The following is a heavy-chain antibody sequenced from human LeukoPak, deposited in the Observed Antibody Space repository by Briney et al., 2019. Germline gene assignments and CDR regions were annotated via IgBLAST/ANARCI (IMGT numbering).Heavy chain of an antibody. D-gene: IGHD3-9*01. V-gene: IGHV3-30*04. CDR1: GFTFSSYA. CDR3: ARFEGYYDILTGYGYFDY. J-gene: IGHJ4*02. CDR2: ISYDGSNK. Sequence: GGSLRLSCAASGFTFSSYAMHWVSQAPGKGLEWVAVISYDGSNKYYADSVKGRFTISRDNSKNTLYLQMNSLRAEDTAVYYCARFEGYYDILTGYGYFDYWGQGTLVTVSS.